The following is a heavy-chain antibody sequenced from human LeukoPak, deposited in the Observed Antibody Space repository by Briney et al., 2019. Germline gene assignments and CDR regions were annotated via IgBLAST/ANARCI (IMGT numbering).Heavy chain of an antibody. D-gene: IGHD3/OR15-3a*01. J-gene: IGHJ4*02. Sequence: GASVKVSCKASGYTFTSYGISWVRQAPGQGLEWMGGIIPIFGTANYAQKFQGRVTITTDESTSTAYMELSSLRSEDTAVYYCAEGLGYYFDYWGQGTLVTVSS. CDR2: IIPIFGTA. CDR3: AEGLGYYFDY. V-gene: IGHV1-69*05. CDR1: GYTFTSYG.